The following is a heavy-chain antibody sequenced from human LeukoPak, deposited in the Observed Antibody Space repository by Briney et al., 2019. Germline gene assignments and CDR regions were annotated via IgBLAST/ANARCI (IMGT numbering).Heavy chain of an antibody. D-gene: IGHD1-14*01. CDR1: GGSISNYY. CDR3: ARLDETTGYLPTF. J-gene: IGHJ4*02. Sequence: SETLSLTCTVSGGSISNYYWSWIRQPPGKGLEWVGDIYYSGSTNYNPSLKSRVTISVDTSKNQFSLKLSSVTAADTAVYYCARLDETTGYLPTFWGQGTLVTVSS. V-gene: IGHV4-59*01. CDR2: IYYSGST.